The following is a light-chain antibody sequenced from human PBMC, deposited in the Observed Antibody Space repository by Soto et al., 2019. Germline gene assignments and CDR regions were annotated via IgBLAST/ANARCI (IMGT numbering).Light chain of an antibody. V-gene: IGKV1-5*03. Sequence: DIPMTQSPSTLSGSVGDRATLTCRASQTISSWLAWYQQKPGKAPKLLIYKSSTLKSGVPARFSGSGSGTEFTLTISILEPDDFAIYYCQHYNSYSYAFGQGTKVELK. CDR1: QTISSW. CDR3: QHYNSYSYA. CDR2: KSS. J-gene: IGKJ1*01.